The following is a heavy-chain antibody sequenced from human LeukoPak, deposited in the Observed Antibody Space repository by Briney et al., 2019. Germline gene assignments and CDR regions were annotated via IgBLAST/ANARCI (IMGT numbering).Heavy chain of an antibody. CDR3: ARDRTFPYYFDY. Sequence: SQTLSLTCTVSGGSISSGGYYWSWIRQPAGKGLEWIGRIYTSGSTNYNPSLKSRVTISVDTSKNQFSLKLSSVTAADTAVYYCARDRTFPYYFDYWGQGTLVTVSS. CDR1: GGSISSGGYY. D-gene: IGHD1-14*01. J-gene: IGHJ4*02. V-gene: IGHV4-61*02. CDR2: IYTSGST.